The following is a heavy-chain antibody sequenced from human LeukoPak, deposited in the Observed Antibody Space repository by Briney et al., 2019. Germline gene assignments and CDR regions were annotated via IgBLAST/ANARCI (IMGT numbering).Heavy chain of an antibody. D-gene: IGHD3-10*01. CDR1: GYTLTELS. Sequence: ASVKVSCKVSGYTLTELSMHWVRQAPGKGLEWMGGFDPEDGETIYAQKFQGRVTMTEDTSTDTAYMELSSLRSEDTAVYYCATLGSSGSYSRWFDPWGQGTLVTVSS. CDR2: FDPEDGET. J-gene: IGHJ5*02. V-gene: IGHV1-24*01. CDR3: ATLGSSGSYSRWFDP.